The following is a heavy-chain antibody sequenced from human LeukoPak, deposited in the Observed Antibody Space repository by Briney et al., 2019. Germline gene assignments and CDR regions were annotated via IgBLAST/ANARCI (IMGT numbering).Heavy chain of an antibody. V-gene: IGHV3-23*01. Sequence: GGSLRLSCAASGFTFSSYAMSWVRQAPGKGPEWVSAISDSGIKAYYKDSLKGRFTISRDNSKNTLYLQMNSLRAEDTAVYYCAKGDTTWELPHDYWGQGTLVTVSS. D-gene: IGHD1-26*01. J-gene: IGHJ4*02. CDR2: ISDSGIKA. CDR1: GFTFSSYA. CDR3: AKGDTTWELPHDY.